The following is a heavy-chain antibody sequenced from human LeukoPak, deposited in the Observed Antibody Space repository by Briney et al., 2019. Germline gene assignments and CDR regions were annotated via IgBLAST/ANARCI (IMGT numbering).Heavy chain of an antibody. CDR2: ISSNGGST. D-gene: IGHD6-19*01. Sequence: GGSLRLSCAASGFTFSSYAMHWVRQAPGKGLEYVSAISSNGGSTYYANSVKGRFTISRDNSKNTLYLQMGSLRAEDMAVYYCARSGGQWLGNYYYYMDVWGKGTTVIVSS. V-gene: IGHV3-64*01. J-gene: IGHJ6*03. CDR1: GFTFSSYA. CDR3: ARSGGQWLGNYYYYMDV.